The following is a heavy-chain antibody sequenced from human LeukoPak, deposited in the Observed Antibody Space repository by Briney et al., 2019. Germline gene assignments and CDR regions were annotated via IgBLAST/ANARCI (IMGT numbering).Heavy chain of an antibody. CDR1: GDSVSSNSAA. D-gene: IGHD6-13*01. CDR3: ARDRVAAYTGAFDI. Sequence: TSQTLSLTCAISGDSVSSNSAAWNWIRQSPSRGLEWLGRTYYRSKWYNDYAVSVKSRITINPDTSKNQFSLQPNSVTPEDTAVYYCARDRVAAYTGAFDIWGQGTMVTVSS. CDR2: TYYRSKWYN. J-gene: IGHJ3*02. V-gene: IGHV6-1*01.